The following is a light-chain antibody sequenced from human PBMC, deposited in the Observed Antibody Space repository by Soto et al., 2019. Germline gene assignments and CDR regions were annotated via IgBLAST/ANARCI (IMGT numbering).Light chain of an antibody. CDR2: LNSDGSH. J-gene: IGLJ1*01. Sequence: QAVVTQSPSASASLGASVKLTCTLSSGHSSYAIAWHQQQPEKGPRYLMKLNSDGSHSKGDGIPDRFSGSSSGAERYLTNSSLQSEDEADYSCQTWGTGIQVFGTGTKVTVL. CDR3: QTWGTGIQV. V-gene: IGLV4-69*01. CDR1: SGHSSYA.